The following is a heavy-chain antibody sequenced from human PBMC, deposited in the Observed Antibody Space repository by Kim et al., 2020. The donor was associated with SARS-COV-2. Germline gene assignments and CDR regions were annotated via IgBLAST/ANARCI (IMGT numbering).Heavy chain of an antibody. D-gene: IGHD1-26*01. CDR3: ATGRVGATYFDY. J-gene: IGHJ4*02. Sequence: YYSTALKARLTIAKDTSKDQVVLTMTNMDPVDTATYYCATGRVGATYFDYWGQGTLVTVSS. V-gene: IGHV2-70*01.